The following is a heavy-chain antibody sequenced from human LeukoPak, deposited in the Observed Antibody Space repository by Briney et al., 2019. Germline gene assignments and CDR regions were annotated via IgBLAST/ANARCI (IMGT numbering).Heavy chain of an antibody. J-gene: IGHJ4*02. D-gene: IGHD3-10*01. Sequence: SGGSLRLSCAASGFTFSNYAMSWVRQAPGKGLEWVSAISGSGGSTYYADSVKGRFTISRDNSKNTLYLQMNSLRAEDTAVYYCAKEFHGSGSYPDYWGQGTLVTVSS. V-gene: IGHV3-23*01. CDR2: ISGSGGST. CDR1: GFTFSNYA. CDR3: AKEFHGSGSYPDY.